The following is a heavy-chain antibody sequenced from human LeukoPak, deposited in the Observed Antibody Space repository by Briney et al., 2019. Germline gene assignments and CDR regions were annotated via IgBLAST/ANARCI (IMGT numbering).Heavy chain of an antibody. V-gene: IGHV4-39*07. J-gene: IGHJ4*02. CDR2: IYYSGST. D-gene: IGHD3-22*01. CDR1: GGSISSSSYY. Sequence: SETLSLTCTVSGGSISSSSYYWGWIRQPPGKGLEWIGSIYYSGSTYYNPSLKSRVTISVDTSKNQFSLKLSSVTAADTAVYYCAREGGFDYYDSSGYYKRRGSFDYWGQGTLVTVSS. CDR3: AREGGFDYYDSSGYYKRRGSFDY.